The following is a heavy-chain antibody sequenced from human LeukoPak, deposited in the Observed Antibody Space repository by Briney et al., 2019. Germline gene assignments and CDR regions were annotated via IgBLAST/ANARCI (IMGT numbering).Heavy chain of an antibody. J-gene: IGHJ3*02. V-gene: IGHV1-8*01. Sequence: ASVKVSCKASGYTFSSYDINWVRHAPGQGLEWMGWMSPNTDETGSAQKFQGRLTMTRNTPISTVYMELSSLGSEDTAVYYCAGGRWFSDSSDYSGNTLDIWGQGTMVTVSS. D-gene: IGHD3-22*01. CDR3: AGGRWFSDSSDYSGNTLDI. CDR2: MSPNTDET. CDR1: GYTFSSYD.